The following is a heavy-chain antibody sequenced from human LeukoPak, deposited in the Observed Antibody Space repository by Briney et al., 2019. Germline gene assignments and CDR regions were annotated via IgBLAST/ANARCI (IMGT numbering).Heavy chain of an antibody. Sequence: ASVTVSRKASGYTFIGYYMNWLRQAPAQGREWVGGINPASGGTKYAEKLQGRVTMPRDTSISTAYMEASRLTPDDTVVYYCGRESTSGSYGYGMDVWGQGTTVTVSS. CDR2: INPASGGT. J-gene: IGHJ6*02. CDR1: GYTFIGYY. V-gene: IGHV1-2*05. CDR3: GRESTSGSYGYGMDV. D-gene: IGHD3-10*01.